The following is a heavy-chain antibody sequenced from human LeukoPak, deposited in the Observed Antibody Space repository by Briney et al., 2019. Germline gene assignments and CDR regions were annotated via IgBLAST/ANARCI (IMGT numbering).Heavy chain of an antibody. CDR2: INHSGST. Sequence: SETLSLTCSVYGGSFNGYYWSWLRQPPGKGLEWIGEINHSGSTNYNPSLKSRVTISVDTSKNQFSLKLSSVTAADTAVYYCARLISRVGTTVTDYWGQGTLVTVSS. CDR1: GGSFNGYY. CDR3: ARLISRVGTTVTDY. J-gene: IGHJ4*02. V-gene: IGHV4-34*01. D-gene: IGHD4-17*01.